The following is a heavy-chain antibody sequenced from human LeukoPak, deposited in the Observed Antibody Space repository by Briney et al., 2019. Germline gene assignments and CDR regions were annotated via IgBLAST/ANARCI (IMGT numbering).Heavy chain of an antibody. D-gene: IGHD2-2*01. CDR1: GYTFTDSY. J-gene: IGHJ5*02. Sequence: ASVKVSCKASGYTFTDSYMHWVRQAPGQGLEWMGWINPTSGGTNYAQKFQGRVAMTRVTSISTAYMELSRLRSDDTAVYYCARESCSSSSCYYWFDPWGQGTLVTVSS. CDR3: ARESCSSSSCYYWFDP. V-gene: IGHV1-2*02. CDR2: INPTSGGT.